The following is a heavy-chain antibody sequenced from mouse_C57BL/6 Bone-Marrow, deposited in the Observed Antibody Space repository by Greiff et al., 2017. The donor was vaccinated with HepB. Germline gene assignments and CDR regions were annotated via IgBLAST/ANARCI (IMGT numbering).Heavy chain of an antibody. J-gene: IGHJ2*01. CDR3: ARTFTTVVDY. CDR1: GYAFTNYL. D-gene: IGHD1-1*01. V-gene: IGHV1-54*01. Sequence: VQLQQSGAELVRPGPSVKVSCKASGYAFTNYLIEWVKQRPGQGLEWIGVINPGSGGTNYNEKFKGKATLTADKSSSTAYMQLSSLTSEDSAVYFCARTFTTVVDYWGQGTTLTVSS. CDR2: INPGSGGT.